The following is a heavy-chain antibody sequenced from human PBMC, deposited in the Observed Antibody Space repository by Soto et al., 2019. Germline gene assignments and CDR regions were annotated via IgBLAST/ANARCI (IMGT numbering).Heavy chain of an antibody. CDR3: ARVSQQLGNYAFDI. J-gene: IGHJ3*02. D-gene: IGHD6-13*01. V-gene: IGHV4-31*03. CDR1: GGSISSGGYY. Sequence: QVQLQESGPGLVKPSQTLSLTCTVSGGSISSGGYYWSWIRQHPGKGLEWIGYIYYSGSTYYNPSLKSRVTISVDTSKNQFSLNLSSVTAADTAVYYCARVSQQLGNYAFDIWGQGTMVTVSS. CDR2: IYYSGST.